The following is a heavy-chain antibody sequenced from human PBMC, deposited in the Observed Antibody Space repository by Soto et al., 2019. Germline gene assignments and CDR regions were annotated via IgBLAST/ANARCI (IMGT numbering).Heavy chain of an antibody. D-gene: IGHD2-8*01. J-gene: IGHJ5*02. CDR2: INPSGGST. V-gene: IGHV1-46*01. CDR1: GYTFTSYY. CDR3: ARDQGGFVVGVLMVYARSWFDP. Sequence: QVQLVQSGAEVKKPGASVKVSCKASGYTFTSYYMHWVRQAPGQGLEWMGIINPSGGSTSYAQKFQGRVTMTRVTSTSTVYMELSSRRSEDTAVYFCARDQGGFVVGVLMVYARSWFDPWGQGTLVTVSS.